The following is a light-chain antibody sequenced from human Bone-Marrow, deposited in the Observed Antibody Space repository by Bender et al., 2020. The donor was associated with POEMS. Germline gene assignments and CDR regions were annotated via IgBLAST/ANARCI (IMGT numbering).Light chain of an antibody. CDR1: RSDVGGYDF. CDR2: DVT. V-gene: IGLV2-14*01. J-gene: IGLJ2*01. CDR3: SSFSSGTTLVV. Sequence: QSALTQPASVSGSPGQSITISCTGSRSDVGGYDFISWYQQHPDKAPKLMIYDVTNRPSGVSDRFSGSKSGNTASLTISGLRPEAEADYYCSSFSSGTTLVVFGGGTKLTVL.